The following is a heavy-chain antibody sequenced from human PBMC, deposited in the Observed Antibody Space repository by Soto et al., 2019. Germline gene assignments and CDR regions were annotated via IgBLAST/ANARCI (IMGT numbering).Heavy chain of an antibody. CDR2: INPSGGST. D-gene: IGHD5-18*01. V-gene: IGHV1-46*03. Sequence: QVQLVQSGAEVKKPGASVKVSCKASGYTFTSYYMHWVRQAPGQGLEWMGIINPSGGSTSYAQKFQGRVTMTRDTSPSTVYMELSSMRSEDTAVYYCAREDTAMDAFDIWGQGTMVTVSS. CDR3: AREDTAMDAFDI. J-gene: IGHJ3*02. CDR1: GYTFTSYY.